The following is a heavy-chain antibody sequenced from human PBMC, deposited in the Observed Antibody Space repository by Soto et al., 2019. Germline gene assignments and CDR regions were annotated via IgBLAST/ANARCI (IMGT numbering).Heavy chain of an antibody. CDR2: ISYDGSNK. V-gene: IGHV3-30*18. J-gene: IGHJ6*03. CDR1: GFTFSSYG. Sequence: SLRLSCAASGFTFSSYGMHWVRQAPGKGLEWVAVISYDGSNKYYADSVKGRFTISRDNSKNTLYLQMNSLRAEDTAVYYCAKDSGPPRSSAYYYYYMDVWGKGTTVTVSS. CDR3: AKDSGPPRSSAYYYYYMDV. D-gene: IGHD6-6*01.